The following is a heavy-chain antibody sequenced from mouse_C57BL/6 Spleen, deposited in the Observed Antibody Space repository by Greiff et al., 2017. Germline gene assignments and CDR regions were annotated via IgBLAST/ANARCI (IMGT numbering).Heavy chain of an antibody. V-gene: IGHV1-55*01. CDR3: AKWDYSNYEDFDY. CDR1: GYTFTRYW. Sequence: QVQLKQPGAELVKPGASVKMSCKASGYTFTRYWITWVKQRPGQGLEWIGDIYPGSGSTNYNEKFKSKATLTVDTSSSTAYMQLSSLTSEDSAVYYCAKWDYSNYEDFDYWGQGTTLTVSS. CDR2: IYPGSGST. J-gene: IGHJ2*01. D-gene: IGHD2-5*01.